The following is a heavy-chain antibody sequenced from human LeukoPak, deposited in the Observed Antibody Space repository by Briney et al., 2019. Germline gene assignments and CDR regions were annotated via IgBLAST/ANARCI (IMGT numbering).Heavy chain of an antibody. V-gene: IGHV4-39*01. J-gene: IGHJ4*02. CDR1: GASISSSSDY. Sequence: PSETLSLTCTVSGASISSSSDYWGWIRQAPGKGLEWIGSIFYGGSTHYNPSLKSRATISADTSKNQFSLKLTSVTAADAAMYHCARQVPTAAADTRGYFDYWGQGTVVTVSS. CDR3: ARQVPTAAADTRGYFDY. D-gene: IGHD6-25*01. CDR2: IFYGGST.